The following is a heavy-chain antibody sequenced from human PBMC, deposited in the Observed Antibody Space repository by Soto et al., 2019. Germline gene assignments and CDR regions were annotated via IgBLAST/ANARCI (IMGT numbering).Heavy chain of an antibody. D-gene: IGHD3-22*01. CDR3: ARVRGYDSSGYRNWFDP. V-gene: IGHV1-18*01. CDR2: ISAYNGNT. Sequence: ASVKVSCKASGYTFTSYGISWVRQAPGQGLEWMGWISAYNGNTNYAQKLQGRVTMTTDTSTSTAYMELRSLRSDDTAVYYCARVRGYDSSGYRNWFDPWGPGTLVTVSS. J-gene: IGHJ5*02. CDR1: GYTFTSYG.